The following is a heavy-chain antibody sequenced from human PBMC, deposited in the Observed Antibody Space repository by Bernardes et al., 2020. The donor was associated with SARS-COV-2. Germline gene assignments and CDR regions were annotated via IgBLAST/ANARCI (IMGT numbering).Heavy chain of an antibody. CDR2: ISSSSSTI. V-gene: IGHV3-48*04. CDR1: GFTFSSYS. CDR3: AGVSTGNYYYGMDV. J-gene: IGHJ6*02. Sequence: SLRLSRAASGFTFSSYSMNWVRHAPVKGLQWVSYISSSSSTIYYGDSVKGRFTISRDNAKNSLYLQMSSLRAEDTAVYYCAGVSTGNYYYGMDVWGQGTTVTVS.